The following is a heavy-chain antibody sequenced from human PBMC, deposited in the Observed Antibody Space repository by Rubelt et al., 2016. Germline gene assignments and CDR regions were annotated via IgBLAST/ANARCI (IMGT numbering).Heavy chain of an antibody. D-gene: IGHD1/OR15-1a*01. Sequence: QMPGKGLEWMGIIYPGDSDTRYSPSFQGQVTISADKSISTAYLQWDSLKPSDTAMYYCARPGYSVGTDYWGQGTLVTVSS. CDR2: IYPGDSDT. CDR3: ARPGYSVGTDY. V-gene: IGHV5-51*01. J-gene: IGHJ4*02.